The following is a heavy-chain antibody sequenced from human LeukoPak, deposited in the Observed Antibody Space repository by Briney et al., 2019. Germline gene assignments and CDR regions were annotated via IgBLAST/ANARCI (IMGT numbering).Heavy chain of an antibody. CDR2: IYSGIST. D-gene: IGHD1-1*01. Sequence: GGSLRLSCAASGFTVSSTYMSWVRQAPGKGLEWVSVIYSGISTYYADSVKGRFTISRDNSKNTLYLQMNSLRAEDTAVYYCARTTGMTPSGAFDIWGQGTMVTVSS. CDR1: GFTVSSTY. CDR3: ARTTGMTPSGAFDI. V-gene: IGHV3-66*01. J-gene: IGHJ3*02.